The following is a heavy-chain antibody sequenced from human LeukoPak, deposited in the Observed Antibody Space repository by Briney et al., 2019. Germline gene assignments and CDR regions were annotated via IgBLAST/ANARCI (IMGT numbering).Heavy chain of an antibody. D-gene: IGHD5-18*01. V-gene: IGHV4-59*01. CDR3: ARVYSYGFLFDY. Sequence: SETLSLTCTVSGGSIGSYYWSWIRQPPGKGLEWIGYIYYSGSTNYNPSLKSRVTISVDTSKNQFSLKLSSVTAADTAVYYCARVYSYGFLFDYWGQGTLVTVSS. CDR1: GGSIGSYY. J-gene: IGHJ4*02. CDR2: IYYSGST.